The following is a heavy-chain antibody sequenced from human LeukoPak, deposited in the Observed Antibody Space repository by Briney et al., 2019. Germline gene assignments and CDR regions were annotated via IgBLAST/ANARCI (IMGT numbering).Heavy chain of an antibody. CDR3: AKHSVGAIQTGGSPFDP. Sequence: PGGSLRLSCAAFGFTLSSYAMSWVRQAPGKGLEWVSAISGSGGSTYYADSVKGRFTISRDNSKNTLYLQMNSLRAEDTAVYYCAKHSVGAIQTGGSPFDPWGQGTLVTVSS. J-gene: IGHJ5*02. CDR2: ISGSGGST. CDR1: GFTLSSYA. D-gene: IGHD1-26*01. V-gene: IGHV3-23*01.